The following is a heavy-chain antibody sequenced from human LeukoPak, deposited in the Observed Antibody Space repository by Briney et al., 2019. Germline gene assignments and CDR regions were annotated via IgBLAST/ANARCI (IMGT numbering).Heavy chain of an antibody. CDR1: GFTFSSYW. D-gene: IGHD2-15*01. J-gene: IGHJ4*02. Sequence: GGSLRLSCAASGFTFSSYWMSWVRQAPGKGLEWVANIKQDGSEKYYVDSVKGRFTISRDNAKNSLYLQMNSLRAEDTAVYYCARGAARCCSGGSCRTKNCPNLNDYWGREPWSPSPQ. CDR3: ARGAARCCSGGSCRTKNCPNLNDY. CDR2: IKQDGSEK. V-gene: IGHV3-7*01.